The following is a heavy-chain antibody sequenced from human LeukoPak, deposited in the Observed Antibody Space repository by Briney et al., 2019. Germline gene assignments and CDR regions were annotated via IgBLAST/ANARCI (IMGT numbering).Heavy chain of an antibody. Sequence: ASVKVSCKVSGYTLTELSMHWVRQAPGKGLEWMGGFDPEDGETIYAQKFQGRVTMTEDTSTDTAYMELSSLRSADTAVYYCARYSGYESYNWFGPWGQGTLVTVSS. D-gene: IGHD5-12*01. J-gene: IGHJ5*02. CDR2: FDPEDGET. CDR3: ARYSGYESYNWFGP. CDR1: GYTLTELS. V-gene: IGHV1-24*01.